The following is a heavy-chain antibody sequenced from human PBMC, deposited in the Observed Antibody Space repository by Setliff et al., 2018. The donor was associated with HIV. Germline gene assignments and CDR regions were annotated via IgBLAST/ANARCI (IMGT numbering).Heavy chain of an antibody. D-gene: IGHD3-3*01. J-gene: IGHJ5*02. CDR3: APYNTRSGYYSMGWFDP. CDR2: IHYTGST. Sequence: SETLSLTCTVSGGSISDISYYWSWIRQHPGKGLEWIGYIHYTGSTYYNPSLKSRVTISVDTSKNQFSLKLSSVTAADTAVYYCAPYNTRSGYYSMGWFDPWGQGTLVTVSS. V-gene: IGHV4-31*03. CDR1: GGSISDISYY.